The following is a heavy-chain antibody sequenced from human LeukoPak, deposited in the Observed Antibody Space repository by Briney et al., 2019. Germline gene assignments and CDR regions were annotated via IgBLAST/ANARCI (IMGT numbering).Heavy chain of an antibody. CDR3: ARDFSGEWEQVTGWWHDP. D-gene: IGHD3-16*01. Sequence: ASVKVSCKASGYTFGTHWMHWVRQAPGQRLEWMGIINPSGDFRSYAQKFKGRVTVTRDMSTRTVYMELSDLRPDDTAVYYCARDFSGEWEQVTGWWHDPWGQGTLVIVSS. CDR1: GYTFGTHW. CDR2: INPSGDFR. J-gene: IGHJ5*02. V-gene: IGHV1-46*01.